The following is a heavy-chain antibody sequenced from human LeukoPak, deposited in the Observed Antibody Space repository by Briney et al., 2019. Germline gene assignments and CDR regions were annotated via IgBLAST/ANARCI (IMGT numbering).Heavy chain of an antibody. CDR1: GFTFSSYA. Sequence: HPGRSLRLSCAASGFTFSSYAMHWVRKAPGKGLEWVAVISYDGSNKYYADSVKGRFTISRDNSKNTLYLQMNSLRAEDTAVYYCARDSPYSSGWGAFDIWGQGTMVTVSS. J-gene: IGHJ3*02. D-gene: IGHD6-19*01. V-gene: IGHV3-30-3*01. CDR3: ARDSPYSSGWGAFDI. CDR2: ISYDGSNK.